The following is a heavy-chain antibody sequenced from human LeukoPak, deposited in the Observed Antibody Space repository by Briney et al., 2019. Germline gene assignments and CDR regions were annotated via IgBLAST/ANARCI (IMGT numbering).Heavy chain of an antibody. D-gene: IGHD4-17*01. J-gene: IGHJ3*02. CDR2: INPSGGST. V-gene: IGHV1-46*01. CDR3: AREVMSNYGGNSGAFDI. Sequence: GASVKVSCKASGYTFTSYYMHWVRQAPGQGLEWMGIINPSGGSTSYAQKFQGRVTMTRDTSTSTVYMELSSLRSEDTAVYYCAREVMSNYGGNSGAFDIWGQGTMVTVSS. CDR1: GYTFTSYY.